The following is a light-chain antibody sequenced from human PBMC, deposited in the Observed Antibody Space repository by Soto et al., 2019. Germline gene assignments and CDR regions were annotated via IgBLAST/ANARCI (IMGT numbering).Light chain of an antibody. CDR1: SSDIGAYNF. CDR2: DVN. V-gene: IGLV2-14*03. CDR3: TSWTTSTTMI. Sequence: QSALTQPASVSGSPGQSITISCTGTSSDIGAYNFVSWYQQHPGTAPKLMLYDVNIRPSGVSNRFSGSKSGNTASLTISGLHADDEDYYYCTSWTTSTTMIFGGGTKVTVL. J-gene: IGLJ2*01.